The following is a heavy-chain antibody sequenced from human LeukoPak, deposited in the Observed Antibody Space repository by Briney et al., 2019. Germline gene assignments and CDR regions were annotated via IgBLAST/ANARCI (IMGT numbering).Heavy chain of an antibody. CDR1: GFTFSSYG. J-gene: IGHJ3*02. CDR2: IRYDGSNK. CDR3: ARGAIDAFDI. D-gene: IGHD2-2*02. V-gene: IGHV3-30*02. Sequence: PGGSLRLSCAASGFTFSSYGMHWVRQAPGKGLEWVAFIRYDGSNKYYADSVKGRFTISRDNSKNTLYLQINSLRADDTAVYYCARGAIDAFDIWGQGTMVTVSS.